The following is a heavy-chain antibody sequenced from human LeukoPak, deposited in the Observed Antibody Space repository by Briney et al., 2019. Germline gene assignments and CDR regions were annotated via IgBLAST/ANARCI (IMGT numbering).Heavy chain of an antibody. J-gene: IGHJ6*03. CDR1: GYTFTGYY. D-gene: IGHD4-17*01. Sequence: GASVKVSCKASGYTFTGYYMHWVRQAPGQGLEWMGWISAYNGNTNYAQKLQGRVTMTTDTSTSTAYMELRSLRSDDTAVYYCARESPKDYGGYAYYYMDVWGKGTTVTVSS. V-gene: IGHV1-18*04. CDR3: ARESPKDYGGYAYYYMDV. CDR2: ISAYNGNT.